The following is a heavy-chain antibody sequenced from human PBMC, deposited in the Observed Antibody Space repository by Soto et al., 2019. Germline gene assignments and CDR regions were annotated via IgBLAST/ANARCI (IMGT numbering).Heavy chain of an antibody. J-gene: IGHJ4*02. CDR3: ARQAYDILTGYWAY. V-gene: IGHV5-51*01. CDR1: GYSFTSYW. Sequence: LGESLKISCKGSGYSFTSYWIGWVRQMPGKGLEWMGIIYPGDSDTRYSPSFQGQVTISADKSISTAYLQWSSLKASATAMYSCARQAYDILTGYWAYWGQGSLVTVSS. CDR2: IYPGDSDT. D-gene: IGHD3-9*01.